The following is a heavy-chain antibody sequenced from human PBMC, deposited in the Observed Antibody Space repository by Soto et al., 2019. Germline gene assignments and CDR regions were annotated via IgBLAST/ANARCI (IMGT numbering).Heavy chain of an antibody. D-gene: IGHD3-3*01. CDR3: AKDQIRFLEWLLTNYFVY. CDR1: GFTFSSYG. V-gene: IGHV3-30*18. Sequence: QVQLVESGGGVVQPGRSLRLSCAASGFTFSSYGMHWVRQAPGKGLEWVAVISYDGSNKYYADSVKGRFTISRDNSKNPLYLPKNSLRAEDTAVYYCAKDQIRFLEWLLTNYFVYWGQGTLVTVSS. CDR2: ISYDGSNK. J-gene: IGHJ4*02.